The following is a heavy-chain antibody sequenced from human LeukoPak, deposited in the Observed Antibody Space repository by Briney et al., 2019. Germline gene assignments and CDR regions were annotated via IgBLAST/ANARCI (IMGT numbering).Heavy chain of an antibody. CDR2: INHSGST. Sequence: SETLSLTCAVYGGSFSGYYWSWIRQPPGKWLEWIGEINHSGSTNYNPSLKSRVTISVDTSKNQFSLKLSSVTAADTAVYYCARAIRTYYGSGSNHFDYWGQGTLVTVSS. J-gene: IGHJ4*02. CDR1: GGSFSGYY. CDR3: ARAIRTYYGSGSNHFDY. V-gene: IGHV4-34*01. D-gene: IGHD3-10*01.